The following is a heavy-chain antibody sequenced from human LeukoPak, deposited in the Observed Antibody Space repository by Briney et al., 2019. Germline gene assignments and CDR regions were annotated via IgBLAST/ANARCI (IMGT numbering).Heavy chain of an antibody. CDR2: MNPNSGNT. D-gene: IGHD3-22*01. J-gene: IGHJ4*02. CDR3: ARARLNYYDSSGPNDY. Sequence: GASVKVSCKASGYTFTSYGINWVRQATGQGLEWMGWMNPNSGNTGYAQKFQGRVTMTRNTSISTAYMELSSLRSEDTAVYYCARARLNYYDSSGPNDYWGQGTLVTVSS. V-gene: IGHV1-8*01. CDR1: GYTFTSYG.